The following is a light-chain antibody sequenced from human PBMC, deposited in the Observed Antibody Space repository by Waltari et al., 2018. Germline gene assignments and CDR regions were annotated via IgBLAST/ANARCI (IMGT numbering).Light chain of an antibody. J-gene: IGLJ1*01. V-gene: IGLV3-21*02. CDR3: QVWDGSSAHYV. CDR1: NIGIKS. CDR2: DVR. Sequence: SYVLTQPPSLSVAPGQTARITCGGDNIGIKSVHWFQQRPGQAPVLVVYDVRDRPSGIPARFSGAASGNTATLTISGVGAGDEADYYCQVWDGSSAHYVFGTGTKVTVL.